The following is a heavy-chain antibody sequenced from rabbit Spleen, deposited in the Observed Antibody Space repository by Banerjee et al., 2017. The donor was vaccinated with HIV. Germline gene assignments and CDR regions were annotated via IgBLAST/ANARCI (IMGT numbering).Heavy chain of an antibody. CDR3: ARETSSGWGVLLYYFNL. CDR1: GFDFSSYG. CDR2: IDPIFGTT. J-gene: IGHJ4*01. V-gene: IGHV1S47*01. D-gene: IGHD4-1*01. Sequence: QEQLKETGGGLVQPGGSLTLSCKASGFDFSSYGVSWVRQAPGKGLEWIGYIDPIFGTTSYASWVNGRFTISSDNAQNTVDLQMNSLTAADTATYFCARETSSGWGVLLYYFNLWGPGTLVTVS.